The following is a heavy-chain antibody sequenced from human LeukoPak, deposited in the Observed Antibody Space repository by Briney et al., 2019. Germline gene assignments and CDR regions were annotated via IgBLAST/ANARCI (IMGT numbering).Heavy chain of an antibody. D-gene: IGHD6-6*01. CDR1: GFTFSSNA. J-gene: IGHJ4*02. CDR2: ISGSGENT. V-gene: IGHV3-23*01. CDR3: AKLASSIRPFDY. Sequence: GGSLRLSCAASGFTFSSNAMSWARQAPGKGLERVSSISGSGENTYYADPVKGRFTISRDNSKNTLYLQMKTLRAEDTAVYYCAKLASSIRPFDYWGQGILVTVSS.